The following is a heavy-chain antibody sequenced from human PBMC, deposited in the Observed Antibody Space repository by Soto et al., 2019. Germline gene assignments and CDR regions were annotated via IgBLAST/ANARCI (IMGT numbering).Heavy chain of an antibody. Sequence: SETLSLTCTVSGDSISTFYWGWMRQSPGKELEWIGYVYYTESTNYNPSLKSRVTISVDRSKNQFSLKLTSANAADTAVYYCARGRTVRNYADDSSEYFYFFDYWGQGTQVTVSS. CDR3: ARGRTVRNYADDSSEYFYFFDY. CDR2: VYYTEST. V-gene: IGHV4-59*01. D-gene: IGHD3-22*01. CDR1: GDSISTFY. J-gene: IGHJ4*02.